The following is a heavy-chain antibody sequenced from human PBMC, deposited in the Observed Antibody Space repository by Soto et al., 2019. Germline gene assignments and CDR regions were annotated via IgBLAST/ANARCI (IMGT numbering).Heavy chain of an antibody. Sequence: QLQLQESGPGLVKPSENLSLTCTVSGDSISSSYYWGWVRQPPGKGLECIGAVYYTGFTYYNPSLKSRLTISLDTSKNQFSLRLSSVTAADTAIYYYARLPVVVIALGYFDPWGPGTLVTVSS. D-gene: IGHD2-21*01. CDR1: GDSISSSYY. CDR3: ARLPVVVIALGYFDP. J-gene: IGHJ5*02. CDR2: VYYTGFT. V-gene: IGHV4-39*01.